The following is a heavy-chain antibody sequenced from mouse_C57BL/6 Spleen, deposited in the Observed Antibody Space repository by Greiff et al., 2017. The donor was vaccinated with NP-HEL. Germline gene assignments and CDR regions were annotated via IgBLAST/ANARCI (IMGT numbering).Heavy chain of an antibody. Sequence: EVMLVESGGGLVKPGGSLKLSCAASGFTFSSYAMSWVRQTPEKRLEWVATISDGGSYTYYPDNVKGRFTISRDNAKNNLYLQMSHLKSEDTAMYYCARDSDYYGSRTFAYWGQGTLVTVSA. V-gene: IGHV5-4*01. CDR2: ISDGGSYT. D-gene: IGHD1-1*01. CDR3: ARDSDYYGSRTFAY. CDR1: GFTFSSYA. J-gene: IGHJ3*01.